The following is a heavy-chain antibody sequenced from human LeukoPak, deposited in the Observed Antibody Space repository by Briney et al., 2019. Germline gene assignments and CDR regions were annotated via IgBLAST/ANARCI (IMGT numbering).Heavy chain of an antibody. CDR1: RFTFTRHV. CDR3: VRGDDIGKHPTRAYYFDI. CDR2: TGLESVHT. J-gene: IGHJ4*02. V-gene: IGHV3-23*01. D-gene: IGHD3-10*01. Sequence: GGSLRLSCAASRFTFTRHVMSWVRQAPGKGLEWVSTTGLESVHTLCADSVQGRFTVSRDNSRNTLDLQMDNLTVDDTAIYYCVRGDDIGKHPTRAYYFDIWGQGTLVSVSS.